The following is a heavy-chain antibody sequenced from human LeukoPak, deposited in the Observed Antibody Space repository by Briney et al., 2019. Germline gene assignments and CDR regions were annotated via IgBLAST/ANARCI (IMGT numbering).Heavy chain of an antibody. V-gene: IGHV1-18*01. D-gene: IGHD1-7*01. J-gene: IGHJ3*02. CDR2: ISAYNGNT. CDR3: ARDLRITGTPLLRNDI. CDR1: GYTFTSYG. Sequence: ASVKVSCKASGYTFTSYGISWVRQAPGQGLEWMGWISAYNGNTNYAQKLQGRVTMTTDTSTSTAYMELRSLRSDDTAVYYCARDLRITGTPLLRNDIWGQGTMVTVSS.